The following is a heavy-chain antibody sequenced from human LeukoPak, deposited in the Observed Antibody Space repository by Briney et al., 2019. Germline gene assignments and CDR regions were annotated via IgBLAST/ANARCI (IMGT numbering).Heavy chain of an antibody. CDR2: ISWDGGST. CDR3: AKDMTPRIAAAGTDY. Sequence: GGSLRLSCAASGFTFDDYAMHWVRQAPGKGLEWVSLISWDGGSTYYADSVKGRFAISRDNSKNSLYVQMNSLRAEDTALYYCAKDMTPRIAAAGTDYWGQGTLVTVSS. D-gene: IGHD6-13*01. CDR1: GFTFDDYA. V-gene: IGHV3-43D*04. J-gene: IGHJ4*02.